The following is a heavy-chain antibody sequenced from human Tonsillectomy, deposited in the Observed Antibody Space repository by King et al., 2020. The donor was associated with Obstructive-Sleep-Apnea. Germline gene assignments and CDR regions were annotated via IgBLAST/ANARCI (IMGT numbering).Heavy chain of an antibody. CDR2: IMPIANVV. CDR1: GGTFSNYT. J-gene: IGHJ6*02. D-gene: IGHD2-15*01. Sequence: QLVQSGAEVRKPGSSVTVSCKASGGTFSNYTISWVRQAPGQGLEWMGGIMPIANVVRLAPNFQDRVTITADRSTNTAYMELGSLTKEDTAVYYCAGTPPPSPFVIRLFGTTSSATLLDVWGQGTTVTVSS. CDR3: AGTPPPSPFVIRLFGTTSSATLLDV. V-gene: IGHV1-69*17.